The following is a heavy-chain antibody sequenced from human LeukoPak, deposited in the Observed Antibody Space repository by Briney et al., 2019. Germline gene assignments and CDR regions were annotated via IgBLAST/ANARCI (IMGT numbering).Heavy chain of an antibody. CDR2: IYTSGST. CDR3: AREGDYYDSSGYWSHDAFDI. CDR1: GGSISSYH. V-gene: IGHV4-4*09. D-gene: IGHD3-22*01. Sequence: SETLSLTCTVSGGSISSYHWSWIRQPPGKGLEWIGYIYTSGSTNYNPSLKSRVTISVDTSKNRFSLKLSSVTAADTAVYYCAREGDYYDSSGYWSHDAFDIWGQGTMVTVSS. J-gene: IGHJ3*02.